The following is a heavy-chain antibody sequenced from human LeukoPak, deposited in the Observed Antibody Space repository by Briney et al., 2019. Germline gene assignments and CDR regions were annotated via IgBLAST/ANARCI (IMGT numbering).Heavy chain of an antibody. CDR3: VRQSGSVYVPVDY. D-gene: IGHD3-10*02. Sequence: PSETLSLTCTVSGASISSSSYYWGWIRQPPGKGLEWIGTIFYAGSTYYNPSLKSRDTMSVDTSKNQFSLKLNSVTAADTAVYYCVRQSGSVYVPVDYWGQGTLVTVSS. CDR2: IFYAGST. V-gene: IGHV4-39*01. J-gene: IGHJ4*02. CDR1: GASISSSSYY.